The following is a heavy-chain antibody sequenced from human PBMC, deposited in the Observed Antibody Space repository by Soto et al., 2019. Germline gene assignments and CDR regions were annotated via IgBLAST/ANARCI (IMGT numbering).Heavy chain of an antibody. Sequence: QVQLVQSGAEVKKPGSSVKVSCKASGGTFSNYAINWVRQAPGQGLEWMGGIIPIFGTGNYAQKLQCRVTITEDESTSTAYLALRGLRPEDTAVYYCARPVEMATISRSYLFYWGQGTLVTVSS. J-gene: IGHJ4*02. CDR2: IIPIFGTG. CDR3: ARPVEMATISRSYLFY. D-gene: IGHD5-12*01. CDR1: GGTFSNYA. V-gene: IGHV1-69*01.